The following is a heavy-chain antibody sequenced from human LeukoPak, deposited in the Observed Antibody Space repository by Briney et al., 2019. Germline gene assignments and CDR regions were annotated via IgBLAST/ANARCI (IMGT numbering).Heavy chain of an antibody. CDR3: ARLGIAAAGRMDV. CDR2: VDPSDYYP. D-gene: IGHD6-13*01. J-gene: IGHJ6*02. Sequence: GESLKSSCKASGYSFTRYSISWERQMPGKGLEWKGRVDPSDYYPNYNPSFQGYVTISADKSISTAHLQWRSLKASDTAMYSCARLGIAAAGRMDVWGQGTTVTVSS. V-gene: IGHV5-10-1*01. CDR1: GYSFTRYS.